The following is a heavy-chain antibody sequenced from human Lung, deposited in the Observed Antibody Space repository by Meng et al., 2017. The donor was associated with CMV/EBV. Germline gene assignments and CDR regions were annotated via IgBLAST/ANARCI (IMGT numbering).Heavy chain of an antibody. Sequence: SVKVSCKASGYTFTAHYFHWVRQATGQGLEWMGWINPHRGDTNYAQQFQGRVTLTRDTSINTGYMELTRLTSDDTAVYYCARGNNWAPDYWGQGTLVTVSS. CDR2: INPHRGDT. J-gene: IGHJ4*02. D-gene: IGHD1-1*01. V-gene: IGHV1-2*02. CDR1: GYTFTAHY. CDR3: ARGNNWAPDY.